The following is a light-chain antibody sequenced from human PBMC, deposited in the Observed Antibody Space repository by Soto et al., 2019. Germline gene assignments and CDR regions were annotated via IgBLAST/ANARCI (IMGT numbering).Light chain of an antibody. Sequence: DIQMTQSPSSLSASVGDRVTITCRASQDISNHLNWYQQKPGKPPKLLIYDASNLETGVPSRFSGSGSGTDFNFTISSLQPEDIATYYCPQYENLYTFGQGTKLEIK. J-gene: IGKJ2*01. CDR3: PQYENLYT. CDR2: DAS. CDR1: QDISNH. V-gene: IGKV1-33*01.